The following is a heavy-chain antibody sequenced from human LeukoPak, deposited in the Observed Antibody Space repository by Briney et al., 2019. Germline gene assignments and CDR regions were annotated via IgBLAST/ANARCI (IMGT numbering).Heavy chain of an antibody. CDR3: ARNYYDSSGPDY. CDR1: GFTFDDYA. V-gene: IGHV3-9*01. Sequence: GGSLRLSCAASGFTFDDYAMHWVRQAPGKGLEWVSGISWNSGSIGYADSVKGRFTISRDNAKNSLYLQMNSLRSEDTAVYYCARNYYDSSGPDYWGQGTLVTVSS. J-gene: IGHJ4*02. D-gene: IGHD3-22*01. CDR2: ISWNSGSI.